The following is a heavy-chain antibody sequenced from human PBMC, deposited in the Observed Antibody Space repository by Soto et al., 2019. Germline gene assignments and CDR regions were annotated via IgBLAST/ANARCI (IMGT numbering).Heavy chain of an antibody. D-gene: IGHD6-13*01. Sequence: QVQLVESGGGVVQPGRSLRLSCAASGFTFSSYAMHWVRQAPGKGLEWVAVISYDGSNKYYADSVKGRFTISRDNSKNTLYLQMNSLRAEDTAVYYCAGTWHSSSWAHFDYWGQGTLVTVSS. CDR3: AGTWHSSSWAHFDY. CDR2: ISYDGSNK. CDR1: GFTFSSYA. V-gene: IGHV3-30-3*01. J-gene: IGHJ4*02.